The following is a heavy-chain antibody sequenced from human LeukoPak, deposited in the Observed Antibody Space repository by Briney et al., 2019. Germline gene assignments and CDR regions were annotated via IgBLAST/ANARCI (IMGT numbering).Heavy chain of an antibody. CDR2: TYHSGST. Sequence: PSETLSLTCTVSGGSISSGGYYWSWIRQPPGKGLEWIGYTYHSGSTYYNPSLKSRVTISVDRSKNQFSLKLSSVTAADTAVYYCARGSHDSHAFDIWGQGTMVTVSS. CDR3: ARGSHDSHAFDI. D-gene: IGHD3-22*01. V-gene: IGHV4-30-2*01. J-gene: IGHJ3*02. CDR1: GGSISSGGYY.